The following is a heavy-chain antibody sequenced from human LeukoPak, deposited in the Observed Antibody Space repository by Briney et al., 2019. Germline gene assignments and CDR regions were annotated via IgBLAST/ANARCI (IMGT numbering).Heavy chain of an antibody. D-gene: IGHD3-22*01. J-gene: IGHJ4*02. CDR3: AKDDSSGTFDY. V-gene: IGHV3-9*01. Sequence: GGSLRLSCAASGFTFDDYAMHWVRQAPGKGLEWASGISWNSGSIGYADSVKGRFTISRDNAKNSLYLQMNSLRVEDTALYYCAKDDSSGTFDYWGQGTLVTVSS. CDR1: GFTFDDYA. CDR2: ISWNSGSI.